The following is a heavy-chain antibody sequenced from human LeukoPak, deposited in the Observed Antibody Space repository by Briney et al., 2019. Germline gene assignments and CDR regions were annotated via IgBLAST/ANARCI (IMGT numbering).Heavy chain of an antibody. Sequence: GGSLRLSCAASGFTFSSYGMHWVRQAPGKGLEWVACIRYDGSNKYYADSVKGRFTISRDNSKNTLYLQMNSLRAADTAVYYCASITDYWGQGTLVTVSS. V-gene: IGHV3-30*02. J-gene: IGHJ4*02. CDR1: GFTFSSYG. CDR3: ASITDY. D-gene: IGHD2/OR15-2a*01. CDR2: IRYDGSNK.